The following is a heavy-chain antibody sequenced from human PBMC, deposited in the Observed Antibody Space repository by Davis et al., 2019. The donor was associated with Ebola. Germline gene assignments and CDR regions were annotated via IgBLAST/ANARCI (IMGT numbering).Heavy chain of an antibody. Sequence: MPSETLSLTCAVYGGSFSGYYWSCIRQPPGKGLEWIGEINHSGSTYYNPSLKSRVTISVDTSKNQFSLKLSSVTAADTAVYYCARVLRFLEWLLSEPIYYFDYWGQGTLVTVSS. CDR1: GGSFSGYY. J-gene: IGHJ4*02. V-gene: IGHV4-34*01. D-gene: IGHD3-3*01. CDR2: INHSGST. CDR3: ARVLRFLEWLLSEPIYYFDY.